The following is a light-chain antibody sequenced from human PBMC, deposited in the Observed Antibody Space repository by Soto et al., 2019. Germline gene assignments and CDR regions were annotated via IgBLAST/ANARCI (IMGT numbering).Light chain of an antibody. V-gene: IGKV2-24*01. Sequence: VLTQTPLSLPVTLGQPASISCRSSQSLQHGDGNTYLSWFQQRPGQPPRLLIYRVSNRFSGVPDRFSGSGAETDFTLKISRVEAEDVGVYHCMQLTDFPRTFGQGTKVEIK. CDR2: RVS. CDR3: MQLTDFPRT. CDR1: QSLQHGDGNTY. J-gene: IGKJ1*01.